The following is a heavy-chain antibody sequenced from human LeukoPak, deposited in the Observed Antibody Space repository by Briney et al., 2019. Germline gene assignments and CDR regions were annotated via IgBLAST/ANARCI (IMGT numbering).Heavy chain of an antibody. CDR2: ISYDGSNK. D-gene: IGHD6-19*01. CDR1: GYTFTSHG. J-gene: IGHJ4*02. CDR3: ARSYSSGWYYFDY. Sequence: SCKASGYTFTSHGISWVRQAPGKGLEWVAVISYDGSNKYYADSVKGRFTISRDNSKNTLYLQMNSLRAEDTAVYYCARSYSSGWYYFDYWGQGTLVTVSS. V-gene: IGHV3-30*04.